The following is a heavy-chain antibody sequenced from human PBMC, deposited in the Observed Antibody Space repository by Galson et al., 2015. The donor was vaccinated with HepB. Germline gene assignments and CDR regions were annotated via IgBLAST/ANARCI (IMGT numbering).Heavy chain of an antibody. CDR3: ARVYCSSTSCYLPFDY. J-gene: IGHJ4*02. D-gene: IGHD2-2*01. CDR1: GDSVSSNSAA. Sequence: CAISGDSVSSNSAAWNWIRQSPSRGLEWLGRTYYRSKWYNDYAVSVKSRITINPDTSKNQFSLQLNSVTPEDTAVYYCARVYCSSTSCYLPFDYWGQGTLVTVSS. CDR2: TYYRSKWYN. V-gene: IGHV6-1*01.